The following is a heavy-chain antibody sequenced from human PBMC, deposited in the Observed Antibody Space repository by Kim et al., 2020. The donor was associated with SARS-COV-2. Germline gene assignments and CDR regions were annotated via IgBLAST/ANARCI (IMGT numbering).Heavy chain of an antibody. Sequence: TGGTIYYEDSVSGRFTVSRDNAKNLLYLQMNSLTAEDTAVYYCARQSPGSWGQGTLVTVSS. J-gene: IGHJ4*02. D-gene: IGHD2-15*01. CDR3: ARQSPGS. V-gene: IGHV3-11*04. CDR2: TGGTI.